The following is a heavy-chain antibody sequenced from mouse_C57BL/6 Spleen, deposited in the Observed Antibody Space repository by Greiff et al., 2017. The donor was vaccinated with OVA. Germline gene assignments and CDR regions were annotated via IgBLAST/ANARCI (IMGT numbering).Heavy chain of an antibody. CDR2: IHPNSGST. J-gene: IGHJ4*01. CDR1: GYTFTSYW. D-gene: IGHD3-1*01. CDR3: ARGRSGLGAMGY. Sequence: QVQLQQPGAELVKPGASVKLSCKASGYTFTSYWMHWVKQRPGQGLEWIGMIHPNSGSTNYNEKFKSKATLTVDKSSSTAYMQLSSLTAEDSAVYYCARGRSGLGAMGYWGQGTSVTVSS. V-gene: IGHV1-64*01.